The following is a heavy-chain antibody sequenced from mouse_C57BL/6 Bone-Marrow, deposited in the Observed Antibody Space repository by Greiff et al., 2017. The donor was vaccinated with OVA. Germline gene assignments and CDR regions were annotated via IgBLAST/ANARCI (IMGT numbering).Heavy chain of an antibody. CDR2: IDPSDSYT. Sequence: QVQLQQPGAELVKPGASVKLSCKASGYTFTSYWMQWVKQRPGQGLEWIGEIDPSDSYTNYNQKFKGKATLTVDKSSSTASMQLSSLTSEDSSVYSSARGDGDWCAYWGQGTLVTVSA. CDR1: GYTFTSYW. V-gene: IGHV1-50*01. CDR3: ARGDGDWCAY. D-gene: IGHD3-3*01. J-gene: IGHJ3*01.